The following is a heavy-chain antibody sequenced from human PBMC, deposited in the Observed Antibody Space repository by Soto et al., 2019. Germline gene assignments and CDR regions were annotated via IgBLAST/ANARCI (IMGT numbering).Heavy chain of an antibody. CDR2: IYRTGST. Sequence: SETLSLTCAVSGGSFTSNNWWTWVRQPPGQGLEWIGEIYRTGSTNYNPSLKSRVTISLDKSENQFSLKVTSLTTADTAVYYCESRDPGTSVDYWGQGTLVTVSS. CDR1: GGSFTSNNW. D-gene: IGHD1-7*01. CDR3: ESRDPGTSVDY. V-gene: IGHV4-4*02. J-gene: IGHJ4*02.